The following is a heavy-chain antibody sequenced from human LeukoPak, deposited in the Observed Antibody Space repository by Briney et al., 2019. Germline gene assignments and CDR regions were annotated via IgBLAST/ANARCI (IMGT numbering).Heavy chain of an antibody. CDR2: IYYSGST. CDR3: ARGGGYCSSTSCYPYYFDY. D-gene: IGHD2-2*01. Sequence: SETLSLTCNVSGGSISSYYWTWIRQSPGKGLEWIGYIYYSGSTYYNPSLKSRVTISVDTSKNQFSLKLSSVTAADTAVYYCARGGGYCSSTSCYPYYFDYWRQGTLVTVSS. V-gene: IGHV4-59*08. CDR1: GGSISSYY. J-gene: IGHJ4*02.